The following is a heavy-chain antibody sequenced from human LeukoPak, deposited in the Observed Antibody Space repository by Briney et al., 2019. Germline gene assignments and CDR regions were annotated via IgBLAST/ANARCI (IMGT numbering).Heavy chain of an antibody. D-gene: IGHD1-26*01. CDR3: ARDMGSGRDY. J-gene: IGHJ4*02. V-gene: IGHV3-48*04. CDR1: GFTFTTYW. Sequence: GGSLRLSCAASGFTFTTYWMSWVRQLPGKGLEWVSGVSGSGGTTYYADSVKGRFTISRDNAKNSLYLQMNSLRAEDTAVYYCARDMGSGRDYWGQGTLVTVSS. CDR2: VSGSGGTT.